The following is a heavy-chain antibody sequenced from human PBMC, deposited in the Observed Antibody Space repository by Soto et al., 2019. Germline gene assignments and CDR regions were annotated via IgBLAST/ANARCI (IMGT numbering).Heavy chain of an antibody. Sequence: SSETLSLTCSVSGGSISSGYYYWSWIRKPPGXGLEXIGXIXXXXXTXXXPSLKSRLIISIDTSKNQFYLKVGSVTAADTAVYYYASSSLYGMDVWGQGTTLTVSS. CDR1: GGSISSGYYY. CDR3: ASSSLYGMDV. V-gene: IGHV4-30-4*01. J-gene: IGHJ6*02. CDR2: IXXXXXT.